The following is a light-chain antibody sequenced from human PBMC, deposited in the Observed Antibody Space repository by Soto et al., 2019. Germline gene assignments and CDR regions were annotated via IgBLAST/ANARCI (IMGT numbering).Light chain of an antibody. Sequence: QSVLTQPPSASGSPGQSVSMSCTGSSSDLGNHNFVSWYQQYPGKAPKLMIYEVSKRPSGVPDRFSASKSGNTASLTVSGLQAEDEADYYCSSYTTSAPYVFGSGTKVTVL. CDR2: EVS. CDR3: SSYTTSAPYV. CDR1: SSDLGNHNF. V-gene: IGLV2-8*01. J-gene: IGLJ1*01.